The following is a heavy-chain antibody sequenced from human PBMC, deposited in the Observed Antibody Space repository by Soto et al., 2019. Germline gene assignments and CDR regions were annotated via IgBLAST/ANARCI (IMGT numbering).Heavy chain of an antibody. D-gene: IGHD6-19*01. V-gene: IGHV1-69*13. Sequence: SVKVSCEASGGTFSSYAISWVRQAPGQGLEWMGGIIPIFGTANYAQKFQGRVTITADESTSTAYMELSSLRSEDTAVYYCALSVSGWEYNWFDPWGKGTLVTVAS. CDR3: ALSVSGWEYNWFDP. CDR2: IIPIFGTA. J-gene: IGHJ5*02. CDR1: GGTFSSYA.